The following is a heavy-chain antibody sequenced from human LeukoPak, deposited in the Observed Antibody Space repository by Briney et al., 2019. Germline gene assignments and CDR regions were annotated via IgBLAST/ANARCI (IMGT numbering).Heavy chain of an antibody. V-gene: IGHV3-48*03. CDR3: ARGAMAGPFDY. D-gene: IGHD5-18*01. J-gene: IGHJ4*02. CDR1: GFTFSSYE. CDR2: ISSSGSTI. Sequence: GGSLRLSCAASGFTFSSYEMNWVRQAPGKGLEWVSYISSSGSTIYYADSVKGRFTISRDNAKNSLYLQMNSLRAEDTAVYYCARGAMAGPFDYWGQGTLVIVSS.